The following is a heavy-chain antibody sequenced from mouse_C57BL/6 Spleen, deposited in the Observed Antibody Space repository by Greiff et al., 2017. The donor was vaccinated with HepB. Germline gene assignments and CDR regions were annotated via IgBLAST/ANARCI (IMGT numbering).Heavy chain of an antibody. CDR3: ERVYGNYGYAMDY. CDR2: ISSGSSTI. V-gene: IGHV5-17*01. CDR1: GFTFSDYG. Sequence: EVNLVESGGGLVKPGGSLKLSCAASGFTFSDYGMHWVRQAPEKGLEWVAYISSGSSTIYYADTVKGRFTISRDNAKNTLFLQMTSLRSEDTAMYYCERVYGNYGYAMDYWGQGTSVTVSS. J-gene: IGHJ4*01. D-gene: IGHD2-1*01.